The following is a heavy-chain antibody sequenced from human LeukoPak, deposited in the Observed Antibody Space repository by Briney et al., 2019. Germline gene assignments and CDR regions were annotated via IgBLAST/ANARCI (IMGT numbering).Heavy chain of an antibody. CDR1: GGSISSYY. D-gene: IGHD3-10*01. CDR3: ASENYYGSGSYIKN. V-gene: IGHV4-59*01. CDR2: IYYSGST. Sequence: PETLSLTCTVSGGSISSYYWSWIRQPPGKGLEWIGYIYYSGSTNYNPSLKSRVTISVDTSKNQFSLKLSSVTAADTAVYYCASENYYGSGSYIKNWGQGTLVTVSS. J-gene: IGHJ4*02.